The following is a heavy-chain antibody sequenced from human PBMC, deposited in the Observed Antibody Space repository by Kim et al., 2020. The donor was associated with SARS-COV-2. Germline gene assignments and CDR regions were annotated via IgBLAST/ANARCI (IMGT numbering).Heavy chain of an antibody. CDR1: GGSFSGYY. V-gene: IGHV4-34*01. CDR2: INHSGST. CDR3: ASLAEPRLDRIQLWPQPYYYYGMDV. D-gene: IGHD5-18*01. J-gene: IGHJ6*02. Sequence: SETLSLTCAVYGGSFSGYYWSWIRQPPGKGLEWIGEINHSGSTNYNPSLKSRVTISVDTSKNQFSLKLSSVTAADTAVYYCASLAEPRLDRIQLWPQPYYYYGMDVWGQGTTVTVSS.